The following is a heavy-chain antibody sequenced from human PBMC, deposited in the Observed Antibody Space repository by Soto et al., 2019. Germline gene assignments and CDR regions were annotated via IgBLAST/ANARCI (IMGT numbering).Heavy chain of an antibody. V-gene: IGHV1-18*01. CDR2: ISAYNGNT. CDR1: GYTFTSYG. CDR3: ARGGHYDFWSGYYTTRSDYYYYGMDV. Sequence: ASVKVSCKASGYTFTSYGISWVRQAPGQGLEWMGWISAYNGNTNYAQKLQGRVTMTTDTSTSTAYMELRSLRSDDTAVYYCARGGHYDFWSGYYTTRSDYYYYGMDVWGQGTTVTVSS. J-gene: IGHJ6*02. D-gene: IGHD3-3*01.